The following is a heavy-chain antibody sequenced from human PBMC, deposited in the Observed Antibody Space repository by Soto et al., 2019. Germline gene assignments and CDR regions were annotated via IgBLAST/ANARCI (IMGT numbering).Heavy chain of an antibody. Sequence: ASVKVSCKASGYTFTSYGISWVRQAPGQGLEWMGWISAYNGNTNYAQKLQGRVTMTTDTSTSTAYMELRSLRSDDTAAYYCARDLTSITMVRGVISSPLYYYYGMDVWGQGTTVTVSS. CDR3: ARDLTSITMVRGVISSPLYYYYGMDV. CDR2: ISAYNGNT. D-gene: IGHD3-10*01. J-gene: IGHJ6*02. CDR1: GYTFTSYG. V-gene: IGHV1-18*01.